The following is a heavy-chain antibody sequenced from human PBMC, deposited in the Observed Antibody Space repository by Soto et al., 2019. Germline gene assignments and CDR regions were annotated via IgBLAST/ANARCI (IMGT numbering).Heavy chain of an antibody. CDR3: AKGYDSGGYCLHYFGY. CDR2: ISYDGSNK. J-gene: IGHJ4*02. D-gene: IGHD3-22*01. CDR1: GFTFSGYG. V-gene: IGHV3-30*18. Sequence: PGWSLRLSCAASGFTFSGYGMHWVRQAPGKGLEWGAGISYDGSNKYYADSVKGRFTISRDNSKNTLYLQMNSLRAEDTAEYYCAKGYDSGGYCLHYFGYWGKGTLVTVSS.